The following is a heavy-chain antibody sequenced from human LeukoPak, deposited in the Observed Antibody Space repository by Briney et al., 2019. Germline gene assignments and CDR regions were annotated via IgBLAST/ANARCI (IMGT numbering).Heavy chain of an antibody. Sequence: ASVKVSCKASGYTFTSYGISWVRQAPGQGLEWMGWISAYNGNTNYAQKLQGRVTMTTDTSTSTAYMELRSLRSDDTAVYYCAREGLDSSSPYWFDPWGQGTLVTVSS. J-gene: IGHJ5*02. CDR2: ISAYNGNT. V-gene: IGHV1-18*01. CDR1: GYTFTSYG. D-gene: IGHD6-13*01. CDR3: AREGLDSSSPYWFDP.